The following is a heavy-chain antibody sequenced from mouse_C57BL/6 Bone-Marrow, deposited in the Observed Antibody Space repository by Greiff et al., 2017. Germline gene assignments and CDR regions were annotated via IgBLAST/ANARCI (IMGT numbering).Heavy chain of an antibody. D-gene: IGHD2-4*01. CDR2: ISYDGSN. J-gene: IGHJ3*01. Sequence: VQLKESGPGLVKPSQSLSLTCSVTGYSITSGYYWNWIRQFPGNKLEWMGYISYDGSNNYNPSLKNRISITRDTSKNPFFLKLNAVTTEDTATYYWARGVYDYDVRFSYWGQGTLVTVSA. V-gene: IGHV3-6*01. CDR1: GYSITSGYY. CDR3: ARGVYDYDVRFSY.